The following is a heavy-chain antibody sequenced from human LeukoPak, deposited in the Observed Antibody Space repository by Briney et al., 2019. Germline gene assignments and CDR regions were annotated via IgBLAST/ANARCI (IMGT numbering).Heavy chain of an antibody. V-gene: IGHV3-74*01. J-gene: IGHJ4*02. CDR2: INSDGSTT. CDR3: AKRYYYDSSGYYSELDY. D-gene: IGHD3-22*01. Sequence: GGSLRLSCAASGFSFRSYWMHWVRQAPGKGLVWASRINSDGSTTTYADSVKGRFTISRDNAKNTLYLQMNSLRVEDTAVYYCAKRYYYDSSGYYSELDYWGQGTLVTVSS. CDR1: GFSFRSYW.